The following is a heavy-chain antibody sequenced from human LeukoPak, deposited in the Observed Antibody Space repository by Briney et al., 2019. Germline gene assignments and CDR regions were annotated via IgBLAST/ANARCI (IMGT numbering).Heavy chain of an antibody. CDR2: IYSSGTT. V-gene: IGHV4-4*07. D-gene: IGHD6-13*01. J-gene: IGHJ4*02. Sequence: KSSETLSLTCTVSGDPISSYYYKWIRQSAGKGLEWIGRIYSSGTTDYNPSLRSRITMSVDTSKNQFFLKLRSVTAADTAVYYCARSLMDEAAAWGQGILVTVSS. CDR1: GDPISSYY. CDR3: ARSLMDEAAA.